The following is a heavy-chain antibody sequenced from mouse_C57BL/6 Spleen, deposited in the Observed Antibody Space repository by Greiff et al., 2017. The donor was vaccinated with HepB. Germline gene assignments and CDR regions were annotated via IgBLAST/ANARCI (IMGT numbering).Heavy chain of an antibody. D-gene: IGHD2-1*01. V-gene: IGHV10-1*01. CDR3: VRQGDGNYGPSFAY. CDR1: GFSFNTYA. Sequence: EVQVVESGGGLVQPKGSLKLSCAASGFSFNTYAMNWVRQAPGKGLEWVARIRSKSNNYATYYADSVKDRFTISRDDSESMLYLQMNNLKTEDTAMYYCVRQGDGNYGPSFAYWGQGTLVTVSA. J-gene: IGHJ3*01. CDR2: IRSKSNNYAT.